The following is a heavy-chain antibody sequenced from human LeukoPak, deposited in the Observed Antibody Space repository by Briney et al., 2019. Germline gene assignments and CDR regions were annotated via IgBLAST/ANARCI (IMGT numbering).Heavy chain of an antibody. V-gene: IGHV4-59*01. CDR1: GVSISSYY. CDR3: ASHGPDSWPKDY. Sequence: SETLSLTCTVSGVSISSYYWSWIRQPPGKGLEWIGYIYYSGSTNYNPSLKSRVTISVDTSKNQFSLKLSSVTAADTAVYYCASHGPDSWPKDYWGQGTLVTVSS. CDR2: IYYSGST. D-gene: IGHD6-13*01. J-gene: IGHJ4*02.